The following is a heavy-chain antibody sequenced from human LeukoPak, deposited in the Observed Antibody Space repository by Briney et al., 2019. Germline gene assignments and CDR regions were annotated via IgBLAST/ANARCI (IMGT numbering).Heavy chain of an antibody. J-gene: IGHJ6*03. CDR3: TTDLNTIFGVVIHYYYYMDV. CDR1: GFTFSNAW. V-gene: IGHV3-15*01. CDR2: IKSKTDGGTT. D-gene: IGHD3-3*01. Sequence: PGGSLRLSCAASGFTFSNAWMSWVRQAPGKGLEWVGRIKSKTDGGTTDYAAPVKGRFTISRDDSKNTLYLQMNSLKTEDTAVYYCTTDLNTIFGVVIHYYYYMDVWGKGTTVTVSS.